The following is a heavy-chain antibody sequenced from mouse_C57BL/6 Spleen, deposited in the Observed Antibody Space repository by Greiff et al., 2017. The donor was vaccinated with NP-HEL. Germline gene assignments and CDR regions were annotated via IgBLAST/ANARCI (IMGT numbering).Heavy chain of an antibody. CDR1: GYTFTSYW. CDR2: IYPSDSET. D-gene: IGHD3-2*02. CDR3: ARELRLRIYYAMDY. J-gene: IGHJ4*01. Sequence: QVQLQQPGAELVRPGSSVKLSCKASGYTFTSYWMDWVKQRPGQGLEWIGNIYPSDSETHYNQKFKDKATLTVDKSSSTAYMQLSSLTSEDSAVHYGARELRLRIYYAMDYWGQGTSVTVSS. V-gene: IGHV1-61*01.